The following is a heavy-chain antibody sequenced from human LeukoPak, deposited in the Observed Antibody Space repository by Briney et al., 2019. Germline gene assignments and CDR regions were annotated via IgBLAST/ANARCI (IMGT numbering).Heavy chain of an antibody. CDR2: IYPGDSDT. V-gene: IGHV5-51*01. J-gene: IGHJ4*02. CDR1: GYRFTSYW. CDR3: ARRGYCSGGSCYRTFDY. Sequence: GESLKISCKGSGYRFTSYWIGWVRQMPGKGLEWMGIIYPGDSDTRYSPSFQGQVTISADKSISTAYLQWSSLKASDTAMYYCARRGYCSGGSCYRTFDYWGQGTLVTVSS. D-gene: IGHD2-15*01.